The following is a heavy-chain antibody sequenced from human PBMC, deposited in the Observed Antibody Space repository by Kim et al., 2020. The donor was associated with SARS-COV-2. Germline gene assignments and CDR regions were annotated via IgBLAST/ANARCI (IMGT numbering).Heavy chain of an antibody. CDR3: ARHFVSGSYYGFDP. CDR1: GDSISSYS. D-gene: IGHD3-10*01. Sequence: SETLSLICTVSGDSISSYSWNWIRQPPGKGLEWIAYIHFSGTTKYNPSLKSRVTISVDTSKNHLSLNLDSVTAADTAVYYCARHFVSGSYYGFDPWGQGTLVTVSS. J-gene: IGHJ5*02. CDR2: IHFSGTT. V-gene: IGHV4-59*08.